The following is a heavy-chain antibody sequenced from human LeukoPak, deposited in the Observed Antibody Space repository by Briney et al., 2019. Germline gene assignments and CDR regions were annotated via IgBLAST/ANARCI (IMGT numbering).Heavy chain of an antibody. V-gene: IGHV5-51*01. CDR3: ARHRGFGELYGGLDY. CDR2: IYPGDSDT. J-gene: IGHJ4*02. D-gene: IGHD3-10*01. Sequence: PGESLKISCKGSGYSFTNSWIGWVRQMPGKGLEWMGIIYPGDSDTRYSPSFQGQVTISADKSISTAYLQWSSLKASDTAMYYCARHRGFGELYGGLDYWGQGTLVTVSS. CDR1: GYSFTNSW.